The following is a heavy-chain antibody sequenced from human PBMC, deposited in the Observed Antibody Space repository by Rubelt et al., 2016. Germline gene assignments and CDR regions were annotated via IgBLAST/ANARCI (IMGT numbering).Heavy chain of an antibody. Sequence: QVQLVQSGSELKKPGASVKVSCKASGYTFTSYAMNWVRQAPGQGLEWMGWINTNTGNPTYAQGFTGRFVFSLDTSVSTAYLQISSLKAEDTAGYYWARVMAAAGRDGNYFDYWGQGTLVTVSS. J-gene: IGHJ4*02. V-gene: IGHV7-4-1*02. CDR3: ARVMAAAGRDGNYFDY. D-gene: IGHD6-13*01. CDR2: INTNTGNP. CDR1: GYTFTSYA.